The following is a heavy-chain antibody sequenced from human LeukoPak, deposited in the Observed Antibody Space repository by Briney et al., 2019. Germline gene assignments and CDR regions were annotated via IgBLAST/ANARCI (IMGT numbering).Heavy chain of an antibody. D-gene: IGHD5-12*01. CDR3: ARFSVGYSGYDFDY. V-gene: IGHV3-21*01. CDR2: ISSSSSYI. Sequence: GGSLRLSCAASGFTFSSYSMNWVRQAPGKGLEWVSSISSSSSYIYYADSVKGRFTISRDNAKNSLYLQMNSLRAEDTAVYYCARFSVGYSGYDFDYWGQGTLVIVSS. CDR1: GFTFSSYS. J-gene: IGHJ4*02.